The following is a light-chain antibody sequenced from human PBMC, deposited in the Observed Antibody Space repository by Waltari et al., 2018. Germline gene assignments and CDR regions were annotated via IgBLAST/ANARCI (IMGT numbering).Light chain of an antibody. CDR2: GAS. CDR1: QTINNNF. V-gene: IGKV3-20*01. Sequence: IVLTQSPDTPSLSPGQRATLSCRASQTINNNFLVWYQQKPGQAPRLIIHGASSRATGFPDRFSGSGSGTDFTLTISSLKPEDSAVYYCQQYDGSVLTFGGGTKVEI. J-gene: IGKJ4*01. CDR3: QQYDGSVLT.